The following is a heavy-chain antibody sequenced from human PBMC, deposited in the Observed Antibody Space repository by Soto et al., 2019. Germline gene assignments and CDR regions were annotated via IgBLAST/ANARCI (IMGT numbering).Heavy chain of an antibody. CDR3: ARVLRYFDWSLDYFDY. D-gene: IGHD3-9*01. J-gene: IGHJ4*02. CDR1: GFTFSDYY. V-gene: IGHV3-11*01. Sequence: QVQLVESGGGLVKPGGSLRLSCAASGFTFSDYYMSWIRQAPGKGLEWVSYISSSGSTIYYADSVKGRVTISRDNAKNSLYLQMNSLRAEDTAVYYCARVLRYFDWSLDYFDYWGQGTLVTVSS. CDR2: ISSSGSTI.